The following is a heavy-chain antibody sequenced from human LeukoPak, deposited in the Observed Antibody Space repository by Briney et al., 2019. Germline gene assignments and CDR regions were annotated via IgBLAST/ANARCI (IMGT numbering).Heavy chain of an antibody. J-gene: IGHJ4*02. CDR1: RFTFGEYA. Sequence: PGRSLRLSCTTSRFTFGEYAMRWVRQAPGKELEWVGFIRSKVFGGTAEYAASLKGRFSISRDDSKTTAYLQMNSLKTEDTTLCYCTMFLSRRVEIVVFPDYFDYWGQGTLVTVSS. D-gene: IGHD5-12*01. CDR2: IRSKVFGGTA. V-gene: IGHV3-49*04. CDR3: TMFLSRRVEIVVFPDYFDY.